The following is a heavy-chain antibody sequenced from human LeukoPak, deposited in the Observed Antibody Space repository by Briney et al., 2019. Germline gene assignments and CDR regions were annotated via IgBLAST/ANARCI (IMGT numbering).Heavy chain of an antibody. J-gene: IGHJ4*02. CDR3: ARRYGSGSSGTFDY. V-gene: IGHV4-34*01. CDR1: GGSFSGYY. D-gene: IGHD3-10*01. CDR2: IDHSGDT. Sequence: SETLSLTCAVYGGSFSGYYWSWIRQPPGKGLEWIGEIDHSGDTKYIPSLKSRVTIAVDMSKNQFSLKLSSVTAADTAVYYCARRYGSGSSGTFDYWGQGTLVTVSS.